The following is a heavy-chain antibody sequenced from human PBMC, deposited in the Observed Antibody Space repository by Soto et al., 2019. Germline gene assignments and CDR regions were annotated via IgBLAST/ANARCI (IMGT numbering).Heavy chain of an antibody. D-gene: IGHD3-10*01. Sequence: SETLSLTCTVSGDSMNPYSWSWIRQPPGKGLEWIGYVYNSGSTTYNYSFKNRVTMSIDTSENQFSLKVSSVTAADTAVYYCAGDFGSGSYRFDYWGQGALVTVSS. CDR3: AGDFGSGSYRFDY. CDR2: VYNSGST. J-gene: IGHJ4*02. CDR1: GDSMNPYS. V-gene: IGHV4-59*01.